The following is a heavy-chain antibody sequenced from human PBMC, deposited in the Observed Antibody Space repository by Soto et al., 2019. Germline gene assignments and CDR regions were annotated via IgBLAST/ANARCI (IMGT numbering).Heavy chain of an antibody. V-gene: IGHV5-10-1*01. CDR2: IDPSDSYT. Sequence: PGESLKISCKGSGYSFTSYWISWVRQMPGKGLEWMGRIDPSDSYTNYSPSFQGHVTISADKSISTAYLQWSSLKASDTAMYYCARQSTMVRGVISTSSYYYGMDVWGQGTTVTVSS. D-gene: IGHD3-10*01. CDR1: GYSFTSYW. J-gene: IGHJ6*02. CDR3: ARQSTMVRGVISTSSYYYGMDV.